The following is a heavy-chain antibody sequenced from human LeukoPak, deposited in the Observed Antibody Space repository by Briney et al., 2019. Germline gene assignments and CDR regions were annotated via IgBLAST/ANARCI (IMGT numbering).Heavy chain of an antibody. D-gene: IGHD6-13*01. CDR3: ATPGGQQLVQNTDAFDI. V-gene: IGHV4-61*02. CDR2: IYTSGST. CDR1: GGSISSGSYY. Sequence: PSQTLSLTCTVSGGSISSGSYYWSWIRQPAGKGLEWIGRIYTSGSTYYNPSLKSRVTISVDTSKNQFSLKLSSVTAADTAVYYCATPGGQQLVQNTDAFDIWGQGTMVTVSS. J-gene: IGHJ3*02.